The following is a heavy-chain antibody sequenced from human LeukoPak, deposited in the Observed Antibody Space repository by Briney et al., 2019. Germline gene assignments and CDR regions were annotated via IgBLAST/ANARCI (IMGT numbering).Heavy chain of an antibody. Sequence: GGSLRLSCGASGFTFEDYAMHWVRQAPGKGLEWVSGISWNSGKINYADSVKGRFTISRDNAKNSLYLEMNSLRAEDTALYYCAKDIGSSSWYLGNWGQGTLVTVSS. CDR2: ISWNSGKI. V-gene: IGHV3-9*01. CDR1: GFTFEDYA. CDR3: AKDIGSSSWYLGN. D-gene: IGHD6-13*01. J-gene: IGHJ4*02.